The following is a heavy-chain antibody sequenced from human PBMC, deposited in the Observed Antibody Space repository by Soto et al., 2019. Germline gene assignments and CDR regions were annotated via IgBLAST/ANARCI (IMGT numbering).Heavy chain of an antibody. D-gene: IGHD2-2*01. J-gene: IGHJ6*02. Sequence: EVQLLESGGGLVQPGGSLRLSCAASGFIFSTYGMSWVRQAPGKGLDWVSGIRGSGGKTYYADSVKGRFTISRDNSKSTLYLQMNSLRAEDTAVYYCAKGSRSGYCSSTSCYVPRHYYYGMDVWGQGTTVTVSS. CDR3: AKGSRSGYCSSTSCYVPRHYYYGMDV. CDR1: GFIFSTYG. V-gene: IGHV3-23*01. CDR2: IRGSGGKT.